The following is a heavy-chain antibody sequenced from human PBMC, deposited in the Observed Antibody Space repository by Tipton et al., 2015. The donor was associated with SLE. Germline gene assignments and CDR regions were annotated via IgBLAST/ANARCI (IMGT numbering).Heavy chain of an antibody. Sequence: LRLSCTVSGGSISSSSYYWGLIRQPPGKGLEWIVSIYYSGSTYCNPSLKSRVTISVDRSKNTLYLQMSSLRDEDTAVYYYAKESAPWDAFDIWGQGTMVTVSS. CDR3: AKESAPWDAFDI. J-gene: IGHJ3*02. CDR1: GGSISSSSYY. V-gene: IGHV4-39*02. CDR2: IYYSGST.